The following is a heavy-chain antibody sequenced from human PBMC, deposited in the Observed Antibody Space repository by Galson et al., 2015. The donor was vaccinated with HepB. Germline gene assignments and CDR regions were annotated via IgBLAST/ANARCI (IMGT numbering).Heavy chain of an antibody. CDR2: ISYDGYTE. Sequence: SLRLSCAASGFVFNTYGMHWVRQAPGKGLEWVAVISYDGYTESYADSVKGRFTISRENSKNTLFLQMDSLRLEDTAMYYCAGDDWTHGNSWHNYFHSWGQGTLVTVSS. CDR3: AGDDWTHGNSWHNYFHS. J-gene: IGHJ4*02. V-gene: IGHV3-30*03. CDR1: GFVFNTYG. D-gene: IGHD6-13*01.